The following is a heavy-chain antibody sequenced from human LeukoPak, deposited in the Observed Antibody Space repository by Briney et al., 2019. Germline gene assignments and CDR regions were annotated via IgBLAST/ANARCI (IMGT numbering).Heavy chain of an antibody. J-gene: IGHJ4*02. D-gene: IGHD3-22*01. CDR2: INHSGST. V-gene: IGHV4-34*01. Sequence: SETLSLTCAVYGGSFSGYYWSWIRQPPGKGLEWIGEINHSGSTNYNPSLKSRVTVSVDTSRNQFSLKLSSVTAADTAVYYCARANYYDSGFYYYLIDYWGQGTLVTVSS. CDR1: GGSFSGYY. CDR3: ARANYYDSGFYYYLIDY.